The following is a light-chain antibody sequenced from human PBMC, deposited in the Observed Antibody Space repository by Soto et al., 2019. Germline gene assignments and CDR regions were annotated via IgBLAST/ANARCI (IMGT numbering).Light chain of an antibody. J-gene: IGKJ4*01. V-gene: IGKV3-20*01. CDR1: QSVSSSY. Sequence: EIVLTQSPGTLSLSPGERATLSCRASQSVSSSYLAWYQQKLGQAPRLLIYGASSRATGIPDRFSGSGSGTDFTLTISRLEPEDFGIYYCQQYNNWPRATFGGGTRVEIK. CDR3: QQYNNWPRAT. CDR2: GAS.